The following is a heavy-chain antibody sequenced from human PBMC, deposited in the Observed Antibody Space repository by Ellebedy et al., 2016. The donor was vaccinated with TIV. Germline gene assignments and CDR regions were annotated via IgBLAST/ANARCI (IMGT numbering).Heavy chain of an antibody. CDR1: VDSFSGYY. D-gene: IGHD3-9*01. CDR2: INDSEST. CDR3: ARGTYDALTYTTETLDC. J-gene: IGHJ4*02. V-gene: IGHV4-34*01. Sequence: SETLSLTXAVYVDSFSGYYWSWIRQPPGKGLEWVGEINDSESTNYNPSLKNRVTISADKTKNQFSLKLSSMTAADTAMYYCARGTYDALTYTTETLDCWGQGTLVTVSS.